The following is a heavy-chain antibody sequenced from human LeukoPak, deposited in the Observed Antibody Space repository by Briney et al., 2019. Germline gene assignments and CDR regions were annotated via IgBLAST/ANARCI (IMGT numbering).Heavy chain of an antibody. D-gene: IGHD3-10*01. CDR2: IIPILDIA. CDR1: GGTFSSYA. J-gene: IGHJ6*02. CDR3: ARDQGVTDPPPYGLDV. Sequence: SVTVSCKASGGTFSSYAISWVRQAPGQGLECMGRIIPILDIATYAQKFQGRVTITADKSTSTAYMELSSLSSEDTAVYYCARDQGVTDPPPYGLDVWGQGTTVTVSS. V-gene: IGHV1-69*04.